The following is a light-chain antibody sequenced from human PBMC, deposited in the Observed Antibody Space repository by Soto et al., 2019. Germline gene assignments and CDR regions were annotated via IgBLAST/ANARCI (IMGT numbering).Light chain of an antibody. Sequence: DIPMTQSPSTLSASVGDRVTITCRASQSISSWLAWYQQKPRKAPKLLIYDTSSLESGVPSRFSGSGSGTECTLTISSLQPDDFATYYCQQYNSYPYTFGQGTKLEIK. J-gene: IGKJ2*01. CDR1: QSISSW. CDR2: DTS. CDR3: QQYNSYPYT. V-gene: IGKV1-5*01.